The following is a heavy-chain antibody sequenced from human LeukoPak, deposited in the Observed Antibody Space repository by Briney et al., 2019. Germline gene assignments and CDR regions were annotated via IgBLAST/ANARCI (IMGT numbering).Heavy chain of an antibody. D-gene: IGHD1-1*01. CDR1: GGSISSYY. CDR3: ARDRLQLQS. Sequence: SETLSLTCTVSGGSISSYYWNWIRQPPGKGLEWIGYIYYTGNTNYNPSLKSRVTISVDTSKNQFSLKLSSVTAADTAVYYCARDRLQLQSWGQGTLVTVSS. J-gene: IGHJ5*02. V-gene: IGHV4-59*01. CDR2: IYYTGNT.